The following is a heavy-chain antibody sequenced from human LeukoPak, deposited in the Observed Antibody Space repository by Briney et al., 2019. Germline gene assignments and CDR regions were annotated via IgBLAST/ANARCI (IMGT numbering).Heavy chain of an antibody. Sequence: SETLSLTSTVSGGSISSGDYYWSWLRQPPGKGLEWIGYIYYSGSTYYNPSLKSRVTISVDTSKNQFSLKLSSVTAADTAVYYCARGYSNYFPFDYWGQGTLVTVSS. CDR1: GGSISSGDYY. J-gene: IGHJ4*02. D-gene: IGHD4-11*01. CDR2: IYYSGST. V-gene: IGHV4-30-4*01. CDR3: ARGYSNYFPFDY.